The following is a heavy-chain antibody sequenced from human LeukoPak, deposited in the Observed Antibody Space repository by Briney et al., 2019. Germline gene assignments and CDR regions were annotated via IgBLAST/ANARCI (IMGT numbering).Heavy chain of an antibody. CDR1: GSTFNTYS. Sequence: PGGSLRLSCAASGSTFNTYSMNWVRQAPGKGREWVSSITASSTDIYSADSVKGRFTISRDNAKNSLYLQINSLRAEDTAVYYCAELGITMIGGVWGKGTTVTISS. D-gene: IGHD3-10*02. CDR2: ITASSTDI. V-gene: IGHV3-21*01. J-gene: IGHJ6*04. CDR3: AELGITMIGGV.